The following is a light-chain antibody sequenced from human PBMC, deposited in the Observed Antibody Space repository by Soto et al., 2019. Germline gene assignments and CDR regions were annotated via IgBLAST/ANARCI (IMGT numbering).Light chain of an antibody. CDR3: QQYYITPPIT. CDR1: QSILYSSNNKNY. V-gene: IGKV4-1*01. CDR2: WAA. Sequence: DIVMTQSPDSLAGSLGERATINCTSSQSILYSSNNKNYLAWYQQKPGQPPKLLIYWAATRESGVPDRFGGSGSGTDFTLTISSLQAEAVAVYYCQQYYITPPITFGQGTKLEIK. J-gene: IGKJ2*01.